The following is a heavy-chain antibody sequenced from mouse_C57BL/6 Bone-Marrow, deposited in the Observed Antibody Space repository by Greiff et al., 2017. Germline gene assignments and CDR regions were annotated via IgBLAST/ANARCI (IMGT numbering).Heavy chain of an antibody. D-gene: IGHD6-1*01. J-gene: IGHJ2*01. CDR3: ARGDSPDD. Sequence: QVQLQQPGAELVKPGASVKLSCKASGYTFTSYWMQWVKPRPGQGLEWIGAIDPSDSYTNYKQKFTGKATLTVDTSTSTAYMQLSSLTSEDSAIYYCARGDSPDDWGRGTTLTVTS. CDR2: IDPSDSYT. V-gene: IGHV1-50*01. CDR1: GYTFTSYW.